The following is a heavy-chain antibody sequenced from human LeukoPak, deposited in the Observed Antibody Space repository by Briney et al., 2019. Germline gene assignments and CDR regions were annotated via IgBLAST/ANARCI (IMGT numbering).Heavy chain of an antibody. J-gene: IGHJ5*02. D-gene: IGHD6-25*01. CDR1: GFTFSSYA. CDR2: ISGSGGST. V-gene: IGHV3-23*01. Sequence: GGSLRLSCAASGFTFSSYAMSWVRQAPGKGLEWVSAISGSGGSTYYADSVKGRFTISRDNPKNTLYLQMNSLRAEDTAVYYCAQDQRAHWFDPWGQGTLVTVSS. CDR3: AQDQRAHWFDP.